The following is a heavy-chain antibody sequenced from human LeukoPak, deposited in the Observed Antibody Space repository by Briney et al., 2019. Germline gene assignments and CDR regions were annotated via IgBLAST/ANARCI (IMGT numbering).Heavy chain of an antibody. CDR3: AKDGAPQQLVIY. CDR2: ITADGQTT. Sequence: PGGALRLSCTASGFTFSSYPMYWVRQAPGKGLEWVSAITADGQTTYYADSVKGRFTISRDNSKNTLYLQMNSLRAEDTAIYYCAKDGAPQQLVIYWGRGTLVTVSS. J-gene: IGHJ4*02. CDR1: GFTFSSYP. D-gene: IGHD6-13*01. V-gene: IGHV3-23*01.